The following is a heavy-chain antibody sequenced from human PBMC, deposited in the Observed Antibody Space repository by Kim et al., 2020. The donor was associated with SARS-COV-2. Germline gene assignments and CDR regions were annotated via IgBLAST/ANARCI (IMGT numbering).Heavy chain of an antibody. Sequence: ASVKVSCKASGYTFTSYAMNWVRQAPGQGLEWMGWINTNTGNPTYAQGFTGRFVFSLDTSVSTAYLQISSLKAEDTAVYYCARAGGVATIFGVVIIPDFYMDVWDKGTTVTVSS. CDR2: INTNTGNP. CDR1: GYTFTSYA. V-gene: IGHV7-4-1*02. J-gene: IGHJ6*03. D-gene: IGHD3-3*01. CDR3: ARAGGVATIFGVVIIPDFYMDV.